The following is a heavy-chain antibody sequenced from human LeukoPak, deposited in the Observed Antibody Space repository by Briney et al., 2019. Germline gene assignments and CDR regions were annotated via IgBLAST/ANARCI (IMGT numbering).Heavy chain of an antibody. Sequence: RGESLKISCKGSGYSFTSYWIGWVRQMPGKGLEWMGIIYPGDSDTRYSPSFQGQVTIAANKSISTAYLQWHSLKASDTAMYYCARRERSSWHFDYWGQGTLVTVSS. V-gene: IGHV5-51*01. CDR2: IYPGDSDT. D-gene: IGHD6-6*01. J-gene: IGHJ4*02. CDR3: ARRERSSWHFDY. CDR1: GYSFTSYW.